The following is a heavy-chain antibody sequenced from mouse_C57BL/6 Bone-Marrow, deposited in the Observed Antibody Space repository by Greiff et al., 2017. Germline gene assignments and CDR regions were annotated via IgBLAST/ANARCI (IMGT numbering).Heavy chain of an antibody. V-gene: IGHV1-64*01. CDR3: AREVIYPGDY. Sequence: QVQLQQPRAELVKPGASVQLSCKASAYPFTSYCMHWVKQRPGQGLEWIGMIHPNSGSTNYNEKFKSKATLTVDKSSSTAYMQLSSLTSEDSAVYYCAREVIYPGDYWGQGASVTVS. D-gene: IGHD2-1*01. J-gene: IGHJ4*01. CDR2: IHPNSGST. CDR1: AYPFTSYC.